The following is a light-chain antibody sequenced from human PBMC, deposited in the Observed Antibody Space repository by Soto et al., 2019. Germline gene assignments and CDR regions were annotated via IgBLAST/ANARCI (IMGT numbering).Light chain of an antibody. V-gene: IGKV3-20*01. CDR1: QSVSYY. CDR2: GAS. J-gene: IGKJ1*01. Sequence: EIVLTQSPGTLSLSPGERATLSCRASQSVSYYLAWYQQKRGQPPRLLIYGASSRATGTPGRFSGSGSGTDFTLTITRLEPEDFAVYYCQQYGSSPQTFGQGTKVDIK. CDR3: QQYGSSPQT.